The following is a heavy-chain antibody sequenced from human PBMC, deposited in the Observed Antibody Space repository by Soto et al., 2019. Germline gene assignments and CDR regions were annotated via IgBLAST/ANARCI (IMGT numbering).Heavy chain of an antibody. D-gene: IGHD3-22*01. Sequence: QVQLVQSGAEVRKPGASVKVSCQGFGYSFSNYGVHWVRQAPGQGLEWMGWINPYNGNRNYAQKFEDRVTMTAVASTATLYLELRSLNSDDTATYYCTRDRLRCYDNSGFYSWGQGSLVTVSS. CDR3: TRDRLRCYDNSGFYS. J-gene: IGHJ4*02. V-gene: IGHV1-18*04. CDR2: INPYNGNR. CDR1: GYSFSNYG.